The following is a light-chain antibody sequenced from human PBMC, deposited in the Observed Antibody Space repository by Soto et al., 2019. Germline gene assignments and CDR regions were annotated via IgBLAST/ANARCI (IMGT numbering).Light chain of an antibody. J-gene: IGKJ1*01. CDR3: QQYNSYPWK. CDR1: QSISSW. Sequence: DIQMTQSPSTLSGSVGDRVTITCRASQSISSWLAWYQQKPGKAPKLLIYKASTLKSGVPSRFSGSGSGTDFTLTISSLQPEYVPTYSWQQYNSYPWKLGQGSK. V-gene: IGKV1-5*03. CDR2: KAS.